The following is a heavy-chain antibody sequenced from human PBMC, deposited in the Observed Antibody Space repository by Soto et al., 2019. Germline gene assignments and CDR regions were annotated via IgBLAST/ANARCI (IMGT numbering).Heavy chain of an antibody. J-gene: IGHJ5*02. CDR2: INHSGST. Sequence: QVQLQQWGAGLLKPSETLSLTCAVYGGSFSGYYWSWIRQPPGKGLEWIGEINHSGSTNYNPSLKSRVTISVDASKTQFSLKLSSVTAADTAVYYCARDGVVRGNGFDPWGQGTLVTVSS. D-gene: IGHD3-10*01. CDR1: GGSFSGYY. CDR3: ARDGVVRGNGFDP. V-gene: IGHV4-34*01.